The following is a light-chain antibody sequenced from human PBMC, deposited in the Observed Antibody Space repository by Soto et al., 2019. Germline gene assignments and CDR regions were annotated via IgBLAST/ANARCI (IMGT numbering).Light chain of an antibody. CDR3: QQLIRYPST. CDR1: QSIDTW. CDR2: DAS. J-gene: IGKJ5*01. Sequence: DIQMTQSPSTLSASVGDRVTITCRASQSIDTWLAWYQQKPGKAPKVLIYDASSLESGVPSRFSGSGSGTDFALTISSLQPEDFATYYCQQLIRYPSTFGQGTRLEIK. V-gene: IGKV1-5*01.